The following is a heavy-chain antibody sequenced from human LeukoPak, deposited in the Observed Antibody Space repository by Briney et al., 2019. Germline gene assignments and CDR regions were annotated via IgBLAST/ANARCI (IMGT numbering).Heavy chain of an antibody. CDR2: VKQDGTEK. V-gene: IGHV3-7*01. D-gene: IGHD6-13*01. J-gene: IGHJ4*02. CDR1: GFTFRDYW. Sequence: GGSLRLSCEASGFTFRDYWMSWVRQAPGKGLEWVANVKQDGTEKFYVDSVKGRFTISRDNGKNSLYLQMNSLRVEDTAIYYCARAGGTSWADYWGQGTLVTVSS. CDR3: ARAGGTSWADY.